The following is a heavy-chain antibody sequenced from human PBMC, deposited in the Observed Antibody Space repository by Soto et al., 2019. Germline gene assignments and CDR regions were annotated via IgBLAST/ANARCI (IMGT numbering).Heavy chain of an antibody. D-gene: IGHD6-19*01. CDR1: GDSVSSNSAA. CDR3: AREGPVAGIYNWFDP. CDR2: TYYRSKWYN. V-gene: IGHV6-1*01. J-gene: IGHJ5*02. Sequence: SQTLSLTCVISGDSVSSNSAAWNWIRQSPSRGLEWLGRTYYRSKWYNDYAVSVKSRITINPDTSKNQFSLQLNSVTAADTAVYYCAREGPVAGIYNWFDPWGQGTLVTVSS.